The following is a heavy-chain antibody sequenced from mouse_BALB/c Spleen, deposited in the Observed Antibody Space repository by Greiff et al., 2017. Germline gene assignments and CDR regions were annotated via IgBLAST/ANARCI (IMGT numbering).Heavy chain of an antibody. J-gene: IGHJ4*01. CDR1: GYSITSDYA. D-gene: IGHD2-4*01. V-gene: IGHV3-2*02. CDR2: ISYSGST. CDR3: ARADYGYAMDY. Sequence: DVKLVESGPGLVKPSQSLSLTCTVTGYSITSDYAWNWIRQFPGNKLEWMGYISYSGSTSYNPSLKSRISITRDTSKNQFFLQLNSVTTEDTATYYCARADYGYAMDYWGQGTSVTVSS.